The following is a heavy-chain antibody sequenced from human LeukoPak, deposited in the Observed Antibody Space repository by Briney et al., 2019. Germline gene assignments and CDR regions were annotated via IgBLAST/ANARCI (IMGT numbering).Heavy chain of an antibody. CDR2: IKQDGSEI. V-gene: IGHV3-7*01. CDR1: GFTFSNYW. D-gene: IGHD5-12*01. Sequence: GGSLRLSCAASGFTFSNYWMVWVRQAPGKGLEWVANIKQDGSEIYYVDSVKGRFTISRDTAKDSLYLQMNSPRAEDTAVYYCAGDRGHSGYDLYDYWGQGTLVTVSS. J-gene: IGHJ4*02. CDR3: AGDRGHSGYDLYDY.